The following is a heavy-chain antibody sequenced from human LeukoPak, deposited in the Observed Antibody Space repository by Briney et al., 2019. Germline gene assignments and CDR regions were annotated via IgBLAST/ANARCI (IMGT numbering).Heavy chain of an antibody. V-gene: IGHV1-69*13. D-gene: IGHD3-22*01. CDR2: IIPIFGTA. CDR1: GYTFTDYY. J-gene: IGHJ4*02. Sequence: SVKVSCKASGYTFTDYYIHWVRQAPGQGLEWMGWIIPIFGTANYAQKFQGRVTITADESTSTAYMELSSLRSEDTAVYYCARIPPTHDSSGYYYDYWGQGTLVTVSS. CDR3: ARIPPTHDSSGYYYDY.